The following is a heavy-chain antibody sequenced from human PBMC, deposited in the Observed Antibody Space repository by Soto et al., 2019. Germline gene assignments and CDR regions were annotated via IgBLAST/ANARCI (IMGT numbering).Heavy chain of an antibody. CDR1: GVSISGGGRN. V-gene: IGHV4-31*03. CDR2: IHYSGTS. CDR3: TTEGDASKTGY. D-gene: IGHD1-1*01. J-gene: IGHJ4*02. Sequence: QVQLQESGPGLVEPSQTLSLTCTVSGVSISGGGRNWSWIRQYPGRGLQWIGFIHYSGTSYYNPSLKSRVAMSVDTSRNQFSLRLTSVTAADTAVYYCTTEGDASKTGYWGQGTLVTVSS.